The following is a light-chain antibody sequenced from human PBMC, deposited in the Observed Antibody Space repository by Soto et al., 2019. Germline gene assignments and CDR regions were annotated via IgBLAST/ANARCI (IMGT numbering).Light chain of an antibody. CDR1: QSVSSSY. V-gene: IGKV3-20*01. CDR3: QQCGSSPLT. Sequence: EIVLTQSPATLSLSPGERVALSCRASQSVSSSYLGWYQQKPDQAHRLLIYGAYIRATGIPDRFSGSGSGTDFTLTISRLESEDFAVYYCQQCGSSPLTFGHGTKVDIK. J-gene: IGKJ3*01. CDR2: GAY.